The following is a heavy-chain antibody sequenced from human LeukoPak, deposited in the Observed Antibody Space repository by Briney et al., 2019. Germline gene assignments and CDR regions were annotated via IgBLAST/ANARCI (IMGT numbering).Heavy chain of an antibody. CDR2: IYYSGST. CDR1: GGSISSSSYY. J-gene: IGHJ4*02. V-gene: IGHV4-39*07. D-gene: IGHD3-22*01. Sequence: SETLSLTCTVSGGSISSSSYYWGWIRQPPGKGLEWIGSIYYSGSTYYNPSLKSRVTISVDTSKNQFSLKLSSVTAADTAVYYCARDWPFNYYDSSGYYYPLDYWGQGTLVTVSS. CDR3: ARDWPFNYYDSSGYYYPLDY.